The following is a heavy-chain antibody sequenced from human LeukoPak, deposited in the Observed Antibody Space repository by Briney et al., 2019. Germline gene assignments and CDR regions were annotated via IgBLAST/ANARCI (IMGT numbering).Heavy chain of an antibody. Sequence: PGRSLRLSCAASGFTFSSYAMHRVRQAPGKGLEWVAVISYDGSNKYYADSVKGRFTISRGNSKNTLYLQMNSLRAEDTAVYYCARGPEVLRYFDWLIYWGQGTLVTVSS. V-gene: IGHV3-30-3*01. CDR1: GFTFSSYA. J-gene: IGHJ4*02. CDR3: ARGPEVLRYFDWLIY. CDR2: ISYDGSNK. D-gene: IGHD3-9*01.